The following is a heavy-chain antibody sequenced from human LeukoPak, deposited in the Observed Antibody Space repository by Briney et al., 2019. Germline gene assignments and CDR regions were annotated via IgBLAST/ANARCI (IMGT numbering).Heavy chain of an antibody. D-gene: IGHD1-14*01. CDR1: GFTFSSYS. V-gene: IGHV3-21*01. Sequence: GGALRLSXAASGFTFSSYSMNWVRQAPGKGLEGVASISSSSSYIYYADSVKGRFTISRDNAKNSLYLQMNSLRAEDTAVYYCARGRTSEPPFDYWGQGTLVTVSS. CDR2: ISSSSSYI. J-gene: IGHJ4*02. CDR3: ARGRTSEPPFDY.